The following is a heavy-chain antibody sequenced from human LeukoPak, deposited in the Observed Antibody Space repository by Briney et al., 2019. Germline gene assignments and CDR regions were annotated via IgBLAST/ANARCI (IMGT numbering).Heavy chain of an antibody. V-gene: IGHV1-2*02. CDR2: IDPRSGGT. CDR1: GYTFTDYY. Sequence: ASVKVSCKASGYTFTDYYIHWVRRAPGQGLEWMGWIDPRSGGTRCTQKFQSRVTMTRDTSISTVYLDLSGLTFDDTAVYYCATDNYGTLDYWGQGTLVTVSS. D-gene: IGHD3-16*01. CDR3: ATDNYGTLDY. J-gene: IGHJ4*02.